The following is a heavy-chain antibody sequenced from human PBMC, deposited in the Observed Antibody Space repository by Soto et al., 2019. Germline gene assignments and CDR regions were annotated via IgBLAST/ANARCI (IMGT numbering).Heavy chain of an antibody. J-gene: IGHJ6*01. V-gene: IGHV4-30-4*01. Sequence: PSETLSLTCTVSGGSISSGDYYWRWIRQPPGKGLEWIGYIYCSGSTYYNPSLKSRVTISVDTSKNQFSLKLSSVPAADPAVYYCAIVGYYYGMDVCGQGTTVTVSS. CDR1: GGSISSGDYY. CDR2: IYCSGST. CDR3: AIVGYYYGMDV. D-gene: IGHD2-21*01.